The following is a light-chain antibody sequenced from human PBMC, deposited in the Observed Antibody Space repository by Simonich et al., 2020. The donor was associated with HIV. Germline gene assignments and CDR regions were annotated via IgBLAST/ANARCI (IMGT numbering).Light chain of an antibody. CDR2: DVN. CDR1: SSDVGDYNY. J-gene: IGLJ3*02. CDR3: SSYTTINTWV. V-gene: IGLV2-14*03. Sequence: QSALTQPASVSGSPGQSITISCTGTSSDVGDYNYVSWYQQHPGKAPKPIIYDVNKRPSGVSNRFSASKSGNTASLTISGLQAEDEADYYCSSYTTINTWVFGGGTKLTVL.